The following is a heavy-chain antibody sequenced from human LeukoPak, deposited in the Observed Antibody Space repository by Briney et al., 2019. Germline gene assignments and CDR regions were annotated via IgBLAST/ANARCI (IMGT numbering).Heavy chain of an antibody. Sequence: PGGSLRLSCAASGFTFSSYSVNWVRQAPGKGLEWISSISSSSSYIYYADSVKGRFTISRDNAKNSLYLQMNSLRAEDTAVYYCAREPPYGENNYFDYWGQGTLVTVSS. CDR2: ISSSSSYI. D-gene: IGHD4-17*01. CDR3: AREPPYGENNYFDY. V-gene: IGHV3-21*01. CDR1: GFTFSSYS. J-gene: IGHJ4*02.